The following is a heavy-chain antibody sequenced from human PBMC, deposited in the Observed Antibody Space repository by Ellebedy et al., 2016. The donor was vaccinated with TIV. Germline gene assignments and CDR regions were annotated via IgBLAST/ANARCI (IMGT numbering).Heavy chain of an antibody. J-gene: IGHJ4*02. V-gene: IGHV5-51*01. CDR3: ARQSRSSSHTDY. CDR2: IYPGDSDV. D-gene: IGHD2-2*01. CDR1: GYSFSVYW. Sequence: GESLKISCKGSGYSFSVYWIAWVRQMPGKGLEWMGIIYPGDSDVRYSPSFQGQVTLSVDRSINTAYLQWRSLEASDTAIYFCARQSRSSSHTDYWGQGTQVTVS.